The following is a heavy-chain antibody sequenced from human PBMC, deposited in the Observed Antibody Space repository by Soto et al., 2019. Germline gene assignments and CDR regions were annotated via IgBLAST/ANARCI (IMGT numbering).Heavy chain of an antibody. D-gene: IGHD3-9*01. V-gene: IGHV3-9*01. CDR3: AKEYYDCFAGYSPGAFDI. CDR1: GFTFDDYA. CDR2: ISWNSGSI. J-gene: IGHJ3*02. Sequence: EVQLVESGGGLVQPGRSLRLSCAASGFTFDDYAMHWVRQAPGKGLEWVSGISWNSGSIGYADSVKGRFTISRDNAKNSRYLQMNRLRAEDTALYYCAKEYYDCFAGYSPGAFDIWGQGTIVTVSS.